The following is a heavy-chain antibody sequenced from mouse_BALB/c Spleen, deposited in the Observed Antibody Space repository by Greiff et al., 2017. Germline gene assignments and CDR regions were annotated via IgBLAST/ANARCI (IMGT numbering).Heavy chain of an antibody. Sequence: DVKLVESGGGLVKPGGSLKLSCAASGFTFSSYAMSWVRQTPEKRLEWVATISSGGSYTYYPDSVKGRFTISRDNAKNTLYLQMSSLRSEDTAMYYCARRGGYDVYWYFDVWGAGTTVTVSS. CDR1: GFTFSSYA. D-gene: IGHD2-2*01. J-gene: IGHJ1*01. CDR3: ARRGGYDVYWYFDV. CDR2: ISSGGSYT. V-gene: IGHV5-9-3*01.